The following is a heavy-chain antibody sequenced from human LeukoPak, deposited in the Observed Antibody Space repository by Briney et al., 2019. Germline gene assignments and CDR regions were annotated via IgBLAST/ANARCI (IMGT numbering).Heavy chain of an antibody. Sequence: PSETLSLTCAVYGGSLSGYYWSWIRQPPGKGLEWIGEINHSGSTNYNPSLKSRVTISVDTSKNQFSLKLSSVTAADTAVYYCASFFNCSGGSCYSVFDYWGQGTLITVSS. CDR3: ASFFNCSGGSCYSVFDY. CDR1: GGSLSGYY. CDR2: INHSGST. J-gene: IGHJ4*02. D-gene: IGHD2-15*01. V-gene: IGHV4-34*01.